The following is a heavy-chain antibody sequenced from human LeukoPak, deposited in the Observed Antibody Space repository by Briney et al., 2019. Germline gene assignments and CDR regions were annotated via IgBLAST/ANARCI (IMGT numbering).Heavy chain of an antibody. Sequence: PPGGSLRLSCAASGFTFSCYAMSWVRQAPGKGLEWVSAISGSGGSTYYADSVKGRFTISRDNSKTTVHLQMNSLRGEDTAVYYCAKVKFGYITIFGVVKAYYFDYWGQGTLVTVSS. D-gene: IGHD3-3*01. CDR3: AKVKFGYITIFGVVKAYYFDY. CDR2: ISGSGGST. J-gene: IGHJ4*02. V-gene: IGHV3-23*01. CDR1: GFTFSCYA.